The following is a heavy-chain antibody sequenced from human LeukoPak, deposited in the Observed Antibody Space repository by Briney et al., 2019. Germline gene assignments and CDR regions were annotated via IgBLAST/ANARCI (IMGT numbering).Heavy chain of an antibody. CDR2: LYASGSS. Sequence: SQTLSLTCTVSGGSISSGSYYWSWIRQPAGKGLEWIGRLYASGSSTYNPSLNSRVTILLDTSKNQFSLKLSSVTAADTAMHYCARVSNAPRYASSPYNWFDPWGQGTLVTVSS. V-gene: IGHV4-61*02. CDR3: ARVSNAPRYASSPYNWFDP. D-gene: IGHD6-6*01. CDR1: GGSISSGSYY. J-gene: IGHJ5*02.